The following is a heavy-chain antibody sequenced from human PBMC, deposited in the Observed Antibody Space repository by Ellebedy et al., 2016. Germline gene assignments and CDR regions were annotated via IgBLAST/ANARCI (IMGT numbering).Heavy chain of an antibody. J-gene: IGHJ4*02. D-gene: IGHD2-2*01. Sequence: GGSLRLSXAASGFTFSSYSMNWVRQAPGKGLEWVSSISSSSSYIYYADSVKGRFTISRDNAKNSLYLQMNSLRAEDTAVYYCARSAAALYYFDYWGQGTLVTVSS. CDR3: ARSAAALYYFDY. CDR1: GFTFSSYS. V-gene: IGHV3-21*01. CDR2: ISSSSSYI.